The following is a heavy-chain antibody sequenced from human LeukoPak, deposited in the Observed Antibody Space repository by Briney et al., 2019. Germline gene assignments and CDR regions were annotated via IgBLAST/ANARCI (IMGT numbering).Heavy chain of an antibody. CDR3: ARVVPPTDYGSGSYFWDPYYFDY. CDR2: ISGTGGGT. J-gene: IGHJ4*02. CDR1: GFTFSSYG. D-gene: IGHD3-10*01. Sequence: GGSLRLSCAASGFTFSSYGMSWVRQAPGKGLEWVSTISGTGGGTYYADSVKGRFTISRDNSKNTLYLQMNSLRAEDTAVYYCARVVPPTDYGSGSYFWDPYYFDYWGQGTLVTVSS. V-gene: IGHV3-23*01.